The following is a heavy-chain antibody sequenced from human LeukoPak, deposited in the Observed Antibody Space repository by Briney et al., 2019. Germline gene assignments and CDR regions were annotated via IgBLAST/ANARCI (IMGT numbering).Heavy chain of an antibody. CDR2: INTNSGDT. D-gene: IGHD3-3*01. V-gene: IGHV1-2*06. CDR3: ARETEVFQFDY. J-gene: IGHJ4*02. Sequence: ASVKVSCKASGYTFTGYYMHWVRQAPGQGLEWMGRINTNSGDTNYAQKFQGRVTMTRDTSISTGYMELSRLRSDDTAVYYCARETEVFQFDYWGQGTLVTVSS. CDR1: GYTFTGYY.